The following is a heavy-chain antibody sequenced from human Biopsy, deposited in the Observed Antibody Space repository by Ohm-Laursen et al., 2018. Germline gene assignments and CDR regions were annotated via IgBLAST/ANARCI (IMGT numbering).Heavy chain of an antibody. V-gene: IGHV4-61*05. CDR3: ARHAPSYSGSYWRYFDL. CDR2: IYYTGST. D-gene: IGHD1-26*01. CDR1: GGFISSSSYY. J-gene: IGHJ2*01. Sequence: SETLSLTCTVSGGFISSSSYYWGWIRQPPGKGPEWIGYIYYTGSTNYNPSLKSRVTISVDTSMNHLSLRLTSVTAADTAVYYCARHAPSYSGSYWRYFDLWGRGTPVTVSS.